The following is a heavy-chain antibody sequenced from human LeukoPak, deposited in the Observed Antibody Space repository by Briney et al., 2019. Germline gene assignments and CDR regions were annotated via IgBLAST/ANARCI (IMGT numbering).Heavy chain of an antibody. V-gene: IGHV3-23*01. Sequence: PGGSLRLSCAASGFTFSSYAMTWVRQAPGKGLEWVSSISDSGGRTYYADSVKGRCTISRDNAKNSLYLQMNSLGAEDTAVYYCVAAAGTLEYYYMDVWGKGTTVTVSS. CDR1: GFTFSSYA. CDR3: VAAAGTLEYYYMDV. CDR2: ISDSGGRT. J-gene: IGHJ6*03. D-gene: IGHD6-13*01.